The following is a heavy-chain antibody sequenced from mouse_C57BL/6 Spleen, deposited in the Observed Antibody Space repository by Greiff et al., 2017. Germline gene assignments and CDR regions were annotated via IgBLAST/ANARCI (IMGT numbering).Heavy chain of an antibody. D-gene: IGHD1-1*01. CDR2: INPNNGGT. Sequence: VQLQQSGPELVKPGASVKISCKASGYTFTDYYMNWVKQSHGKSLEWIGDINPNNGGTSYNQKFKGKATLTVDKSSSTAYMELRSLTSEDSAVYYCARGGSSYAMDDWGQGTSVTVSS. CDR3: ARGGSSYAMDD. V-gene: IGHV1-26*01. CDR1: GYTFTDYY. J-gene: IGHJ4*01.